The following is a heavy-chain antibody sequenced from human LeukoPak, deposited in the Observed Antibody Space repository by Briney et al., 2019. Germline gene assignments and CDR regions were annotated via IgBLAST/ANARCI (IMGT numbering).Heavy chain of an antibody. CDR1: GFTFAGFA. V-gene: IGHV3-23*01. D-gene: IGHD1-26*01. CDR2: IGKNANP. Sequence: GGSLRLSCAASGFTFAGFAMSWVRQAPGKGLEWVSSIGKNANPYYADSVKGRFTISRDNSKNTLYLQMNSLRAEDTAVYYCAKGASSSSAPLSGSQLFDYWGQGTLVTVSS. J-gene: IGHJ4*02. CDR3: AKGASSSSAPLSGSQLFDY.